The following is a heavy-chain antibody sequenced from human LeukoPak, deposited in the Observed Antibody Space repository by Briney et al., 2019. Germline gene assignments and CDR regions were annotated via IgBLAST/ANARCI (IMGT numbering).Heavy chain of an antibody. CDR1: GGSFSGYY. Sequence: KPSETLSLTCAVYGGSFSGYYWSWIRQPPGKGLEWIGEVNHSGSTKYSPSLKSRVTISVDSSKSQFSLKLSSVTAADTAVYYCATIATYYDFWSGNQEAGVMDVWGQGTTVTASS. D-gene: IGHD3-3*01. J-gene: IGHJ6*02. CDR2: VNHSGST. V-gene: IGHV4-34*01. CDR3: ATIATYYDFWSGNQEAGVMDV.